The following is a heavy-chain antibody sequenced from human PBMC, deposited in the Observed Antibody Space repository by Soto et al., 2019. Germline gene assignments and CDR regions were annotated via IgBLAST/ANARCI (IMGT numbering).Heavy chain of an antibody. Sequence: AQTLSLTCAITGDSVSSNSAGWSWVRQSPSRGLEWLGRTYYRSKWYYEYAVSVRGRITINPDTSKNQYSLQLNSVTPEDTAVYFCARGEQYSGRIFDYWGQGTLVTVSS. V-gene: IGHV6-1*01. J-gene: IGHJ4*01. D-gene: IGHD1-26*01. CDR3: ARGEQYSGRIFDY. CDR1: GDSVSSNSAG. CDR2: TYYRSKWYY.